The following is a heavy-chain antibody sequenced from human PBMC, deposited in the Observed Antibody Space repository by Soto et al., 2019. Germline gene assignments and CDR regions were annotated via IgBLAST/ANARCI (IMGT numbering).Heavy chain of an antibody. D-gene: IGHD4-17*01. CDR2: IWYDGSNK. Sequence: GGCLRLSCGACGFTISCHGRHPGRPAPGKGLEWVAVIWYDGSNKYYADSVKGRFTIPRDNSKNTLYLQMNSLRAEDTAVYYCARVPTVTPVFFDYWGQGTLVTVSS. V-gene: IGHV3-33*01. J-gene: IGHJ4*02. CDR3: ARVPTVTPVFFDY. CDR1: GFTISCHG.